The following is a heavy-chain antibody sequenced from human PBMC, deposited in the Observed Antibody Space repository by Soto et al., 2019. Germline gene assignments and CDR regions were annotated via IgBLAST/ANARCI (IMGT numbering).Heavy chain of an antibody. D-gene: IGHD3-16*01. J-gene: IGHJ4*02. CDR1: GGSISSYY. CDR3: ARRWGTTFDY. Sequence: QVQLQESGPGLVKPSETLSLTCTVSGGSISSYYWSWIRQPPGKGLEWIGYIYYSGSTNYNPSLKSRVTISVDTSKNQFSLKLSSVTAPDTAVYHCARRWGTTFDYWGQGTLVTVSS. CDR2: IYYSGST. V-gene: IGHV4-59*08.